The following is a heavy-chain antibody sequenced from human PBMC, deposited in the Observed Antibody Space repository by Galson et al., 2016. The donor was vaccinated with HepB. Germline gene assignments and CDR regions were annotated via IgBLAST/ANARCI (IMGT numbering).Heavy chain of an antibody. Sequence: SLRLSCAASGFTFRNYSMNWVRQAPGKGLEWVSYISSSSGLTSYAESVKGRFTLSRDPAKNSLFLQMNSLRDEDTGVYYCARRLDTQRRIAGWGWGMDVWGQGTTVTVS. J-gene: IGHJ6*02. V-gene: IGHV3-48*02. CDR3: ARRLDTQRRIAGWGWGMDV. D-gene: IGHD6-19*01. CDR2: ISSSSGLT. CDR1: GFTFRNYS.